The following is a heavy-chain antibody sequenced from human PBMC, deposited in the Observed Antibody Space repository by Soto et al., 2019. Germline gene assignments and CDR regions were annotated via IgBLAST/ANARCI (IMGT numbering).Heavy chain of an antibody. Sequence: QVQLVQSGAEVKKPGASVKVSCKASGYTFTNYAIHWVRQAPGQRFEWMGWINAANGNTKYSQKLQGRVTITRDTSASTAYMELSSLRSEDTAVYYCARAGPLNTIMATITDWFDPWGQGTLVTVSS. J-gene: IGHJ5*02. V-gene: IGHV1-3*01. CDR3: ARAGPLNTIMATITDWFDP. CDR1: GYTFTNYA. CDR2: INAANGNT. D-gene: IGHD5-12*01.